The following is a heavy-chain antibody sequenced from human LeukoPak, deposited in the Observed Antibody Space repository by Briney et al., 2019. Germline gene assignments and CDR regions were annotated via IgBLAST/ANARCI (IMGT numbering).Heavy chain of an antibody. CDR3: ARTSYAERCLDN. Sequence: KTGESLRLSCAASGFTFSDYYMSWIRQAPGKGLEWLSYISSSGSTHYYADSLKGRFTISRDNAKKSLYLEMKSLTVEDTALYFCARTSYAERCLDNWGHGTLVTVSS. V-gene: IGHV3-11*04. J-gene: IGHJ4*01. CDR1: GFTFSDYY. D-gene: IGHD3-16*01. CDR2: ISSSGSTH.